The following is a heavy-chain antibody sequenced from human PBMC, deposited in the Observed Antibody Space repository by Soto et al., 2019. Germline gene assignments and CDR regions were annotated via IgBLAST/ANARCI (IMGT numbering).Heavy chain of an antibody. J-gene: IGHJ4*02. CDR2: ISTSSSYT. CDR3: ARLRLTGYFDY. CDR1: GFTFSDHY. V-gene: IGHV3-11*05. Sequence: QVQLVESGGGLVKPGGSLRLSCVASGFTFSDHYMTWIRQAPGKGLEWLSYISTSSSYTNYADSVKGRFTISRDNAMNSLYLQMNSLRAEDMAVYYCARLRLTGYFDYWGQGTLVTVSS.